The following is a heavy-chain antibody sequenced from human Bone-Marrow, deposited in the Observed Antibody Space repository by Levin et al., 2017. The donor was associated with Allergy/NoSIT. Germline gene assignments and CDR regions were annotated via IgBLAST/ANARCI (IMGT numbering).Heavy chain of an antibody. Sequence: GASVKVSCKASGYTFTSYDINWVRQATGQGLEWMGWMNPNSGNTGYAQKFQGRVTMTRNTSISTAYMELSSLRSEDTAVYYCARGDFWSGYYTDDYWGQGTLVTVSS. V-gene: IGHV1-8*01. D-gene: IGHD3-3*01. J-gene: IGHJ4*02. CDR2: MNPNSGNT. CDR3: ARGDFWSGYYTDDY. CDR1: GYTFTSYD.